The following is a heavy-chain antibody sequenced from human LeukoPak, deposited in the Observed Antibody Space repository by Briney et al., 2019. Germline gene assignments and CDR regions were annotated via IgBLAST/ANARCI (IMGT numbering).Heavy chain of an antibody. D-gene: IGHD4-17*01. CDR2: INPSGGST. V-gene: IGHV1-46*01. J-gene: IGHJ6*02. CDR1: GYTFTSYY. CDR3: ARGHYYGDYLYYGMDV. Sequence: ASVKVSCTASGYTFTSYYMHWVRQAPGQGLEWMGIINPSGGSTSYAQKFQGRVTMTRDTSTSTVYMELSSLRSEDTAVYYCARGHYYGDYLYYGMDVWGQGTTVTVSS.